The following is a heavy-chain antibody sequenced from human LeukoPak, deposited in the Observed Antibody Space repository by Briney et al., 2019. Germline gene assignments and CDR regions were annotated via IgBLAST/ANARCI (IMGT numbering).Heavy chain of an antibody. CDR2: IYYSGST. J-gene: IGHJ1*01. V-gene: IGHV4-59*01. CDR3: ARGSLSSGWYYFQH. CDR1: GGSISSYY. D-gene: IGHD6-19*01. Sequence: PSETLSLTCTVSGGSISSYYWSWIRQPPGKGLEWIGYIYYSGSTNYNPSLKSRVTISVDTSKNQFSLKLSSVTAADTAVYYCARGSLSSGWYYFQHWGQGTLVTVSS.